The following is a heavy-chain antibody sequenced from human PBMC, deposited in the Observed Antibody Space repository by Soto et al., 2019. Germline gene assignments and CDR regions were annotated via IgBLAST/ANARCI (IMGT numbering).Heavy chain of an antibody. CDR3: ARESPPYCSGGSCYFSRNAFDI. CDR2: IYYSGST. CDR1: GGSISSGGYY. D-gene: IGHD2-15*01. Sequence: SETLSLTCTVSGGSISSGGYYWSWIRQHPGKGLEWIGYIYYSGSTYYNPSIKSGVTIAVDTSKNQFSLKLSSVTAANTAVYYGARESPPYCSGGSCYFSRNAFDIWGQGTMVTVSS. J-gene: IGHJ3*02. V-gene: IGHV4-31*03.